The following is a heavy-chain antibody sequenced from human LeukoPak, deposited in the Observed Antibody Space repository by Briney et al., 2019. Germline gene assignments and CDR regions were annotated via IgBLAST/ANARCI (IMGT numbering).Heavy chain of an antibody. V-gene: IGHV4-4*08. Sequence: PSETLSLTCTVSGGSICSFYWSWIRQSPGKGLEWIGYISYTGNTNYNPSLKSRVTISVDTSKNQFSLKLSSVTAADTAVYYCAREGGFHSPAGIWGQGTMVTVSS. CDR3: AREGGFHSPAGI. J-gene: IGHJ3*02. CDR1: GGSICSFY. CDR2: ISYTGNT. D-gene: IGHD1-26*01.